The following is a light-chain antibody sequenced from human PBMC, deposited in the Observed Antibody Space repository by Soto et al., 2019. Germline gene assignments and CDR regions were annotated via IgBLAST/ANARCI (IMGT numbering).Light chain of an antibody. Sequence: SYELTQPPSVSVAPGKTATITCGGNNVGSRSVHWYQQKPGQAPVLVIYYDYDRPSGIPERFSGSNSGNTATLTISRVEAGDEADYYCQVWDSGSDHDVFGTGTKLTVL. V-gene: IGLV3-21*04. J-gene: IGLJ1*01. CDR1: NVGSRS. CDR2: YDY. CDR3: QVWDSGSDHDV.